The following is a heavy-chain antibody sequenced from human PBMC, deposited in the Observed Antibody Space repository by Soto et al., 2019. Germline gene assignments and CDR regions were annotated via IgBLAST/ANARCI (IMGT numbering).Heavy chain of an antibody. V-gene: IGHV4-34*01. J-gene: IGHJ5*02. CDR2: INHSGST. Sequence: PSETLSLTCAVYGGSFSGYYWSWIRQPPGKGLEWIGEINHSGSTNYNPSLKSRVTISVDTSKNQFSLKLSSVTAADTAVYYCARGRPIVVVPAAIGGPDSSNWFDPWGQGTLVTVSS. D-gene: IGHD2-2*01. CDR3: ARGRPIVVVPAAIGGPDSSNWFDP. CDR1: GGSFSGYY.